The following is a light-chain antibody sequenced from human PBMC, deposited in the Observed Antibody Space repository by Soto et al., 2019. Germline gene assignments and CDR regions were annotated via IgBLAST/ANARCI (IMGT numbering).Light chain of an antibody. CDR3: QQYFGSLYT. Sequence: SVLTQSPGTLSLSPGEGANLSCRTSQSISSTYLAWYQQRRGQAPRLLIYAASSRATGIPDRFSGSGSGTDFTLTISRLEPEEFAVYYCQQYFGSLYTFGQGTKLEIK. CDR2: AAS. J-gene: IGKJ2*01. V-gene: IGKV3-20*01. CDR1: QSISSTY.